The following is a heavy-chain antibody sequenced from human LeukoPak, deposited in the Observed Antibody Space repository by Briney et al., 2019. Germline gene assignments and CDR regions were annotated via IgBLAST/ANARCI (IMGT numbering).Heavy chain of an antibody. V-gene: IGHV4-59*01. CDR1: GGSISSYY. CDR3: ARALPLEWFPRDEAFDI. Sequence: SETLSLTCTVSGGSISSYYWSWIRQPPGKGLEWVGYIYYSGSTNYNPSLKSRVTISVDTSKNQFSLKLSSVTAADTAVYYCARALPLEWFPRDEAFDIWGQGTMVTVSS. J-gene: IGHJ3*02. D-gene: IGHD3-3*01. CDR2: IYYSGST.